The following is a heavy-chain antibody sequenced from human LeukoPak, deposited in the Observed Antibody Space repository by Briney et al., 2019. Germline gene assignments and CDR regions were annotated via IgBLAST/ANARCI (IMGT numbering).Heavy chain of an antibody. CDR3: ARGPRYSSGWYPSRGYFDY. Sequence: SETLSLTCAVYGGSFSGYYWSWIRQPPGKGLEWIGEINHSGSTNYNPSLKSRVTISVDTSKNQFSLKLSSVTAADTAVYYCARGPRYSSGWYPSRGYFDYWGQGTLVTVSS. D-gene: IGHD6-19*01. CDR2: INHSGST. CDR1: GGSFSGYY. J-gene: IGHJ4*02. V-gene: IGHV4-34*01.